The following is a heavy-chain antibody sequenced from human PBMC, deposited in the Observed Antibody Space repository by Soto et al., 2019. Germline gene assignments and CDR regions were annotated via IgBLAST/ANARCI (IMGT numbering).Heavy chain of an antibody. V-gene: IGHV3-49*03. Sequence: PGGSLRLSCTASGFTFGDYDMSWFRQAPGKGLEWVGFIRSKGYGGTTEYAASVKGRFTVSRDDSKSIAYLQVNSLKTEDTAVYYRTRFSGSSDYWGQRTLVTVSS. D-gene: IGHD1-26*01. CDR3: TRFSGSSDY. CDR1: GFTFGDYD. J-gene: IGHJ4*02. CDR2: IRSKGYGGTT.